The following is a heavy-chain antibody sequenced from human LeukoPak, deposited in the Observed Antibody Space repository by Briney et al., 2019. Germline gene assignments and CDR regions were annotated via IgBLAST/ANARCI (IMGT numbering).Heavy chain of an antibody. CDR1: GGSISSYY. J-gene: IGHJ6*02. V-gene: IGHV4-59*01. CDR3: ARGYYDFWSGYSYYYGMDV. CDR2: IYYSGST. D-gene: IGHD3-3*01. Sequence: SETLFLTCTVSGGSISSYYWSWIRQPPGKGLEWIGYIYYSGSTNYNPSLKSRVTISVDTSKNQFSLKLSSVTAADTAVYYCARGYYDFWSGYSYYYGMDVWGQGTTVTVSS.